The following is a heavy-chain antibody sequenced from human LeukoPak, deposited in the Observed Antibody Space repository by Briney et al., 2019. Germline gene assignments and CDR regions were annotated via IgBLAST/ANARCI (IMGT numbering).Heavy chain of an antibody. CDR1: GASISSGAYY. V-gene: IGHV4-31*03. D-gene: IGHD6-13*01. J-gene: IGHJ4*02. CDR3: ARDSSTWWFDY. CDR2: IYYSGST. Sequence: SETLSLTCTVSGASISSGAYYWSWIRQDPGKGLECIGYIYYSGSTYYNPSLKSRVTISVDTSKNQFSLNLRSVTAADTAVYYCARDSSTWWFDYWGQGTLVTVSS.